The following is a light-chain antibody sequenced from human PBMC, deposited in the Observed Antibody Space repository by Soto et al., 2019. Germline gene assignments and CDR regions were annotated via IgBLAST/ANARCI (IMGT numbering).Light chain of an antibody. Sequence: SVLTQPASVSGSPGKSITISCTGTSSCIGAYNYVAWYQHHPGKSPRLLINAVSNRPSGISNRVSGSKSGNVASLTISGLQAEDEAEYDCSSSTTSSNLVFGGVTKVT. CDR1: SSCIGAYNY. J-gene: IGLJ3*02. V-gene: IGLV2-14*01. CDR2: AVS. CDR3: SSSTTSSNLV.